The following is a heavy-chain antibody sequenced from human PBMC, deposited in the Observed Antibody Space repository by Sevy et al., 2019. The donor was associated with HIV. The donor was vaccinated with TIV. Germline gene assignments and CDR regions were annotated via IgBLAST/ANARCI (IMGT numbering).Heavy chain of an antibody. J-gene: IGHJ4*02. CDR1: GFTFSSYW. D-gene: IGHD6-6*01. V-gene: IGHV3-7*01. CDR2: IKEGGGEK. Sequence: GGSLRLSCAASGFTFSSYWMSWVRQAPGKGLEWVSNIKEGGGEKYYVDSVKGRFTISRDNSKNSLYLQMNSLRAEDTAVYYCARDLCCSSYSPISSNFDYWGQGTLVTVSS. CDR3: ARDLCCSSYSPISSNFDY.